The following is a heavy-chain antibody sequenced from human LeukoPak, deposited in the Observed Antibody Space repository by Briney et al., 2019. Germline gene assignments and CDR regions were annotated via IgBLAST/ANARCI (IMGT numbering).Heavy chain of an antibody. D-gene: IGHD2-2*01. J-gene: IGHJ3*02. V-gene: IGHV3-30-3*01. CDR1: GFTFSSYA. Sequence: GGSLRLSCAASGFTFSSYAMHWVRQAPGKGLEWVAVISYDGSNKYYADSVKGRFTISRDNAKNSLYLQMNSLRAEDTAVYYCARAQVDDDAFDIWGQGTMVTVSS. CDR2: ISYDGSNK. CDR3: ARAQVDDDAFDI.